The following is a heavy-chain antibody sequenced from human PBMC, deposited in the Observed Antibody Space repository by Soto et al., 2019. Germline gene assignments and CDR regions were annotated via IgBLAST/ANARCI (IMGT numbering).Heavy chain of an antibody. Sequence: GGFLRLSCAASGFTFSTYSMNWVRQAPGKGLEWVSYISSSSSTIFYTDSVKGRFTVSRDNAKNSLYLQMNSLRAEDTAVYYCARPDSSSWAAPFGSWGQGTLVTVSS. V-gene: IGHV3-48*01. CDR3: ARPDSSSWAAPFGS. CDR2: ISSSSSTI. CDR1: GFTFSTYS. J-gene: IGHJ4*02. D-gene: IGHD6-13*01.